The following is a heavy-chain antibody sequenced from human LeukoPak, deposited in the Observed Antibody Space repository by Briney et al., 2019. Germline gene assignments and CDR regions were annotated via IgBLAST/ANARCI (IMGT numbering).Heavy chain of an antibody. V-gene: IGHV4-31*03. J-gene: IGHJ3*02. Sequence: PSETLSLTCTVSGGSISSSSYYWGWIRQHPGKGLEWIGYIYYNGGTYYNPSLKSRVTISVDTSKNQFSLKLSSVTAADTAVYYCAGPWGATFDIWGQGTMVTVSS. CDR3: AGPWGATFDI. CDR2: IYYNGGT. CDR1: GGSISSSSYY. D-gene: IGHD3-16*01.